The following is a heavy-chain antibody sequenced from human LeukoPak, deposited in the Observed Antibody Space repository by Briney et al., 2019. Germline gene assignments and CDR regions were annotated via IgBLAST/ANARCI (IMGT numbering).Heavy chain of an antibody. J-gene: IGHJ5*02. CDR3: ARRERLFDP. Sequence: GGSLRLSCAASGFTFSSYSMNWVRQAPGKGLEWVSCISTSSSYIYYADSVKGRFTISRDNSKNTLYLQMNSLRAEDTAVYYCARRERLFDPWGQGTLVTVSS. D-gene: IGHD1-1*01. CDR2: ISTSSSYI. CDR1: GFTFSSYS. V-gene: IGHV3-21*01.